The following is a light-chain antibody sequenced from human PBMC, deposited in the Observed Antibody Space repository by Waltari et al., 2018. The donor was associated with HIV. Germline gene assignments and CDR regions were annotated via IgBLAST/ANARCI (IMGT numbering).Light chain of an antibody. CDR2: GAS. V-gene: IGKV3-15*01. J-gene: IGKJ3*01. Sequence: EIVMTQSPVTLSMSPGERATLSCRASQSVSTNLAWYQQKPGQAPRLLIYGASTGATGIPARVSGSGSGTEFTLTISSLQSEDFAVYYCQQYNNWPGITFGPGTKVDIK. CDR3: QQYNNWPGIT. CDR1: QSVSTN.